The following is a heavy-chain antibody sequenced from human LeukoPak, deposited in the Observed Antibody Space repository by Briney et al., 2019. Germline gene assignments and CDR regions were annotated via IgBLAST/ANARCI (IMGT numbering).Heavy chain of an antibody. D-gene: IGHD3-22*01. CDR3: ASGPGGYYDSSGYYFRRAFDI. CDR1: GFSFSGYG. Sequence: GGSLRLSCAASGFSFSGYGMHWVRQAPGKGLEWVAVISYDGSDKKYGDSVKGRFTISRDNSKNTLYLQMNSLRAEDTAVYYCASGPGGYYDSSGYYFRRAFDIWGQGTMVTVSS. J-gene: IGHJ3*02. V-gene: IGHV3-30*03. CDR2: ISYDGSDK.